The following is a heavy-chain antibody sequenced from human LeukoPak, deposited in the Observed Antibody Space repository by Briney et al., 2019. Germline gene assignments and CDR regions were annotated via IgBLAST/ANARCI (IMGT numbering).Heavy chain of an antibody. CDR1: AFTFSSYW. CDR3: ARDPPYSGHYFDY. Sequence: GGILRLSCAASAFTFSSYWMQGVRQAPGKGLVYVSRIDGDGSSTNYADSVKDRFTISRDNAKNSLYLQQNSLGAEDRALYYCARDPPYSGHYFDYWGQRTLFTVDS. CDR2: IDGDGSST. D-gene: IGHD1-26*01. V-gene: IGHV3-74*01. J-gene: IGHJ4*02.